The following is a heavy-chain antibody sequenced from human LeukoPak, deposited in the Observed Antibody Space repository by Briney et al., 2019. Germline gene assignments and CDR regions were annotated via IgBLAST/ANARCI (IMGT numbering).Heavy chain of an antibody. Sequence: PGGSLRLSCAASGFTFSSYEMNWVRQAPGKGLEWVSYISSSGSTIYYADSVKGRFTISRDNAKNSLYLPMNSLRAEDTAVYYCAREAVAGIYFDYWGQGTLVTVSS. J-gene: IGHJ4*02. CDR3: AREAVAGIYFDY. V-gene: IGHV3-48*03. CDR1: GFTFSSYE. CDR2: ISSSGSTI. D-gene: IGHD6-19*01.